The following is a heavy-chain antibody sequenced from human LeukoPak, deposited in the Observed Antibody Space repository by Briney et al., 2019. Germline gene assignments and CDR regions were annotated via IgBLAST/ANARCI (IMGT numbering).Heavy chain of an antibody. V-gene: IGHV4-39*01. CDR2: IYYTGST. CDR3: ARHFGYCSGGSCYHFDY. CDR1: GGSTSSSSYY. Sequence: SETLSLTCTVSGGSTSSSSYYWGWIRQPPGKGLEWIGSIYYTGSTYYSPSLKSRVTISVDTSKSQFSLKLSSVNAADTAVYYCARHFGYCSGGSCYHFDYWGQGTLVTVSS. J-gene: IGHJ4*02. D-gene: IGHD2-15*01.